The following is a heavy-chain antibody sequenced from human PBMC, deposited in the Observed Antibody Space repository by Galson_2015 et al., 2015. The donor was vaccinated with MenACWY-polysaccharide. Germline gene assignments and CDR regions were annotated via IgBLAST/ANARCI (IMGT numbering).Heavy chain of an antibody. CDR2: SKSKYNGGTT. CDR3: TTWGRDVS. D-gene: IGHD3-10*01. V-gene: IGHV3-15*01. CDR1: GFTFSNAW. J-gene: IGHJ5*02. Sequence: SLRLSCATSGFTFSNAWMSWVRQAPGKGLEWVGRSKSKYNGGTTDYAAPVKGRFSISRDDSQSTAYLQMNSLRTDDTGIYYCTTWGRDVSLGQGALVSVSS.